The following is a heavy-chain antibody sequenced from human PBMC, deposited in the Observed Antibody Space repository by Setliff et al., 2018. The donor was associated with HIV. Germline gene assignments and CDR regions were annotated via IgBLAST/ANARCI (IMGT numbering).Heavy chain of an antibody. CDR3: ARDSANGKTANLNYLDV. CDR2: IYYSGNT. CDR1: GDSISSGAYY. J-gene: IGHJ6*03. D-gene: IGHD2-8*01. Sequence: SETLSLTCTVSGDSISSGAYYWNWIRQHPGKGLEWIGYIYYSGNTYYNPSLKSRVSISVDTSKNQLSLKLRSVTAADTALYYCARDSANGKTANLNYLDVWGKGTTVTVSS. V-gene: IGHV4-31*03.